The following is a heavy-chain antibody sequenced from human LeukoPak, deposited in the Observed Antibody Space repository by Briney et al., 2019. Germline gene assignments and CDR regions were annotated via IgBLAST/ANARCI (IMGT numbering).Heavy chain of an antibody. J-gene: IGHJ3*02. CDR2: IYHSGST. V-gene: IGHV4-38-2*02. CDR1: GYSISSGYY. D-gene: IGHD3-10*01. Sequence: SETLSLTCTVSGYSISSGYYWGWIRQPPGKGLEWIGSIYHSGSTYYNPSLKSRVTISVDTSKNQFSLKLSSVTAADTAVYYCARDEGLLWFGGKAFDIWGQGTMVTVSS. CDR3: ARDEGLLWFGGKAFDI.